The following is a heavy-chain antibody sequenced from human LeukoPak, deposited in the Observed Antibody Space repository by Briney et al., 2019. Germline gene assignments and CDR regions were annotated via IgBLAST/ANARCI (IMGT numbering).Heavy chain of an antibody. D-gene: IGHD2-2*01. J-gene: IGHJ4*02. V-gene: IGHV3-9*01. CDR2: ISWNSGSI. CDR1: GFTFDDYA. CDR3: AKGYCSSISCLVDY. Sequence: PGRSLRLSCAASGFTFDDYAMHWVRQAPGKGLEWVSGISWNSGSIGYADSVKGRFTISRDNAKNSLYLQMNSLRAEDTALYYCAKGYCSSISCLVDYWGQGTLVTASS.